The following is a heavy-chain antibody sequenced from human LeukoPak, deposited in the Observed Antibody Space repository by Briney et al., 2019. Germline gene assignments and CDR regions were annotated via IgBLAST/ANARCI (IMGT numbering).Heavy chain of an antibody. CDR2: IKQEGSDK. J-gene: IGHJ4*02. V-gene: IGHV3-7*01. Sequence: GGSLRLSCAASGFTFSNYWMSWVRQAPGKGLEWVANIKQEGSDKYYVDSVEGRFTISRDNTKNSLYLQMNSLRAEDTAVYYCARDYLGEWGQGTLVTVSS. CDR3: ARDYLGE. D-gene: IGHD3-16*01. CDR1: GFTFSNYW.